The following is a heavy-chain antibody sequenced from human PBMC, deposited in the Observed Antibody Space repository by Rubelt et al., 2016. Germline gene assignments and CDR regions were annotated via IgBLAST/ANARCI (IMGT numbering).Heavy chain of an antibody. CDR3: AINGYSSSWYRN. Sequence: EVHLVESGGGLVQPGGSLRLSCAASGFTVSTNYMSWVRQAPGKGLEWVSVTYSGGSTFYADSVKGSFTISRDNSKNTLYLQRSSLRAEETAVYYCAINGYSSSWYRNWGLGTLVTVSS. CDR2: TYSGGST. J-gene: IGHJ4*02. D-gene: IGHD6-13*01. V-gene: IGHV3-66*01. CDR1: GFTVSTNY.